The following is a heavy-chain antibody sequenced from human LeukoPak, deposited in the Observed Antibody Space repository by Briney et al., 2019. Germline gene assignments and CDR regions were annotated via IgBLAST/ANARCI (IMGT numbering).Heavy chain of an antibody. CDR3: ARDQSNYDSIGSQNWFDP. J-gene: IGHJ5*02. V-gene: IGHV1-18*01. Sequence: GASVKVSCKASGYTFISYGISWVRQAPGQGLEWMGWISAYNGNTNYAQKLQGRVTMTTDTSTSTAYMELRSLRSDDTAVYYCARDQSNYDSIGSQNWFDPWGQGTLVTVSS. CDR2: ISAYNGNT. CDR1: GYTFISYG. D-gene: IGHD3-22*01.